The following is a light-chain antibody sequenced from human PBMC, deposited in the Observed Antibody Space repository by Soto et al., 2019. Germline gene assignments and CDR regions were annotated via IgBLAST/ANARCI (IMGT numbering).Light chain of an antibody. CDR1: GSNIGSNT. V-gene: IGLV1-44*01. CDR2: SNN. J-gene: IGLJ3*02. Sequence: QSVLTQPPSASGNPGQRVAISCSGSGSNIGSNTVNWYQHLPGTAPKLLIYSNNQRPSGVPDRFSGSKSGTSASLAISGLQSEDEADYYCAAWDDSLNGVVFGGGTKLTVL. CDR3: AAWDDSLNGVV.